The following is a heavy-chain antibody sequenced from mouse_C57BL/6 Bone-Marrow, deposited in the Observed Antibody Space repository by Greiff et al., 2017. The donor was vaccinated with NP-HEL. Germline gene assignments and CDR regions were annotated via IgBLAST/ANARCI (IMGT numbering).Heavy chain of an antibody. J-gene: IGHJ4*01. CDR3: TSFITTVVAPYAMDY. V-gene: IGHV1-15*01. Sequence: VQLQQSGAELVRPGASVTLSCKASGYTFPDYEMHWVKQTPVPGLEWIGAIDPETGGTAYNQKFKGKAILTADKSSSTAYMELRSLTSEDSAVYYCTSFITTVVAPYAMDYWGQGTSVTVSS. D-gene: IGHD1-1*01. CDR1: GYTFPDYE. CDR2: IDPETGGT.